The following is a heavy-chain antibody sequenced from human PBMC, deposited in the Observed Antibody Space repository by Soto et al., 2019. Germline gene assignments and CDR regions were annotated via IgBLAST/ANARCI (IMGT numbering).Heavy chain of an antibody. CDR3: ATRIAVAGTFDY. CDR2: ISWNSGSI. J-gene: IGHJ4*02. V-gene: IGHV3-9*01. CDR1: GFTFDDMP. Sequence: EVQLVESGGGLVQPGRSLRLSCAASGFTFDDMPMHWVGQPQGKGLEWVSGISWNSGSIGYADSVKGRFTISRDNAKNSLYLQMNSLRAEDTALYYCATRIAVAGTFDYWGQGTLVTVSS. D-gene: IGHD6-19*01.